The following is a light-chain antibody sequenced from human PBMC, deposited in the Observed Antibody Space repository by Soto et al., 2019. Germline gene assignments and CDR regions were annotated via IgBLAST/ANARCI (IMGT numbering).Light chain of an antibody. J-gene: IGLJ3*02. CDR3: SSYTTINTVVL. Sequence: QSVLTQPASVSWSPGQSITFSCTGTTSDIGAYNYVSWYQHHPGKAPKLLIYDVTARPSGVSDRFSGSKSGTTASLTISGLQAEDEADYFCSSYTTINTVVLFGGGTKLTVL. CDR1: TSDIGAYNY. CDR2: DVT. V-gene: IGLV2-14*03.